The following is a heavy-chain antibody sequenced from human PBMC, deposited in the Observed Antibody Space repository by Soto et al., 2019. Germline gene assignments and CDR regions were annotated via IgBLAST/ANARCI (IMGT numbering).Heavy chain of an antibody. CDR3: AKDRSTYYLVPPFDP. J-gene: IGHJ5*02. CDR1: GFTFSSYS. Sequence: GGSLRLSCAASGFTFSSYSMNWVRQAPGKGLEWVSSISSSSSTIYYADSVKGRFTISRDNSKNTLYLQMNSLRAEDTAVYYCAKDRSTYYLVPPFDPWGQGTLVTVSS. D-gene: IGHD3-10*01. CDR2: ISSSSSTI. V-gene: IGHV3-48*01.